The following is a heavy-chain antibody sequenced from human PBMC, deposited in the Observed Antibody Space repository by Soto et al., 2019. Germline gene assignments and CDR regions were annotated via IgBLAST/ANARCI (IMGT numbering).Heavy chain of an antibody. CDR2: IYHSGST. V-gene: IGHV4-30-2*01. CDR3: ASGDYYGSATSYENAFDT. D-gene: IGHD3-10*01. J-gene: IGHJ3*02. CDR1: GGSISSGGYS. Sequence: PSETLSLTCAVSGGSISSGGYSWSWIRQPPGKGLEWIGYIYHSGSTNYNPSLKSRVTISVDTSKNQFSLKLTSVTAEDTAVYYCASGDYYGSATSYENAFDTWGQGPMVTVS.